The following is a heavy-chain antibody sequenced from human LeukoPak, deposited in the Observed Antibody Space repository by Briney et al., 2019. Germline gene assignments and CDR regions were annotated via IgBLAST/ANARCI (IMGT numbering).Heavy chain of an antibody. CDR1: GYTFTSYY. V-gene: IGHV1-46*01. J-gene: IGHJ4*02. D-gene: IGHD3-10*01. Sequence: ASVKVSCKASGYTFTSYYMHWVRQAPGQGLEWMGIINPSGGSTSYAQKFQGRVTMTRDTSTSTVYMELSSLRSEDMAVYYCAREGGGSGSYSPFDYWGQGTLVTVSS. CDR3: AREGGGSGSYSPFDY. CDR2: INPSGGST.